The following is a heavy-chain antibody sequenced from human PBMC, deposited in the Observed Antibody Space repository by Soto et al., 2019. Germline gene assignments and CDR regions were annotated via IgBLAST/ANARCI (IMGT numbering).Heavy chain of an antibody. V-gene: IGHV3-11*01. J-gene: IGHJ5*02. CDR3: ARDMGYCTNGVCLNWFDP. Sequence: GGSLRLSCAASGFTFSDYYMSWIRQAPGKGLEWVSYISSSGSTIYYADSVKGRFTISRDNAKNSLYLQMNSLRAEDTAVYYCARDMGYCTNGVCLNWFDPWGQGTLVTVSS. CDR1: GFTFSDYY. D-gene: IGHD2-8*01. CDR2: ISSSGSTI.